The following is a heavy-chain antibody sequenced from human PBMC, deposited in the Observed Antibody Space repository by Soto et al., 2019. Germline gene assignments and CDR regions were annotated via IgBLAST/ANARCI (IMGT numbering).Heavy chain of an antibody. J-gene: IGHJ6*02. CDR3: ARFYYDSSGYLPSPYYYYYGMDV. CDR2: ISTSDTYI. D-gene: IGHD3-22*01. Sequence: GGSLRLSCAASGFTFSSYSMNWVRQAPGKGLEWVSSISTSDTYIYYADSVKGRFTISRDNAKKSLYLQMNSLRAEDTALYYCARFYYDSSGYLPSPYYYYYGMDVWGQGTTVTVSS. V-gene: IGHV3-21*01. CDR1: GFTFSSYS.